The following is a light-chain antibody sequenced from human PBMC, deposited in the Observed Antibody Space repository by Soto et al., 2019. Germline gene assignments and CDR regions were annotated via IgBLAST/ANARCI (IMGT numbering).Light chain of an antibody. J-gene: IGLJ2*01. CDR2: DVS. CDR1: SSDVGGYNY. CDR3: SSYASGSTVV. V-gene: IGLV2-14*03. Sequence: QPALTQPASVSGSPGQSTTISCTGTSSDVGGYNYVSWYQQYPGKAPQLMIYDVSYRPSGVSDRFSGSKSGNTASLTISGLQAEDEAEYYCSSYASGSTVVFGGGTKLTVL.